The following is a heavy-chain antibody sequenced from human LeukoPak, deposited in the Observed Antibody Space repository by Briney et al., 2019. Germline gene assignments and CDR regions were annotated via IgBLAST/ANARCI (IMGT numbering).Heavy chain of an antibody. CDR1: GGSFSGYY. Sequence: SETLSLTCAVYGGSFSGYYWSWIRQPPGKGLEWIGEINHSGSTNYNPSLKSRVTISVDTSKNQFSLKLSSVTAADTAVYYCARELGNNWNYLYYYGMDVWGQGTTVTVSS. CDR3: ARELGNNWNYLYYYGMDV. V-gene: IGHV4-34*01. J-gene: IGHJ6*02. D-gene: IGHD1-7*01. CDR2: INHSGST.